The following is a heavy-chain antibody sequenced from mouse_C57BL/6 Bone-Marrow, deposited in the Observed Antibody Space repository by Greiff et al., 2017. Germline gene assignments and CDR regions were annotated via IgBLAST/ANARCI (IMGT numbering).Heavy chain of an antibody. D-gene: IGHD1-1*01. Sequence: QQSCKASGYTFTSYWMQWVTQRPGQGLEWIGEIDPSDSYTNYNQKFKGKATFIVDTSSSTAYMQRSSLTSEDSAVYYCAREVHTTVVAPYVDVWGTGTTVTVSS. V-gene: IGHV1-50*01. CDR2: IDPSDSYT. CDR3: AREVHTTVVAPYVDV. J-gene: IGHJ1*03. CDR1: GYTFTSYW.